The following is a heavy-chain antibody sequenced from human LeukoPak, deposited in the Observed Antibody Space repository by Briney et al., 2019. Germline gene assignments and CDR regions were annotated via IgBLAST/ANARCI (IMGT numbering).Heavy chain of an antibody. V-gene: IGHV3-23*01. D-gene: IGHD6-13*01. J-gene: IGHJ4*02. CDR2: FDGNGPNT. CDR1: GFTFSSFA. CDR3: AKGYSSSWYYFDY. Sequence: PGGSLRLSCAASGFTFSSFAMTWVRQAPGKGLEWVSGFDGNGPNTYYADSVKGRWTISRDNSRNTLYLQMNSPRAEDTAVYYCAKGYSSSWYYFDYWGQGTLVTVSS.